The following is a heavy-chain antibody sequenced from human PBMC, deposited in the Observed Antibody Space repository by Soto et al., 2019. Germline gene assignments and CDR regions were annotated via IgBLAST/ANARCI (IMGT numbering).Heavy chain of an antibody. J-gene: IGHJ6*02. D-gene: IGHD5-12*01. CDR2: IYYSGST. V-gene: IGHV4-59*01. Sequence: PSETLSLTCTVSGGSISSYYWSWIRQPPGKGLEWIGYIYYSGSTNYNPSLKSRVTISVDTSKNQFSLKLSSVTAADTAVYYCARGFASGYDTGYYYYGMDVWGQGTTVTVSS. CDR3: ARGFASGYDTGYYYYGMDV. CDR1: GGSISSYY.